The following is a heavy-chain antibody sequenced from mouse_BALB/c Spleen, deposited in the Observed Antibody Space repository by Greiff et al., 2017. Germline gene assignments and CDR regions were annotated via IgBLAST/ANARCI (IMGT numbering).Heavy chain of an antibody. J-gene: IGHJ2*01. CDR1: GFTFSSFG. D-gene: IGHD4-1*01. CDR2: ISSGSSTI. CDR3: ASSPGTRNY. Sequence: EVKLVESGGGLVQPGGSRKLSCAASGFTFSSFGMHWVRQAPEKGLEWVAYISSGSSTIYYADTVKGRFTISRDNPKNTLFLQMTSLRSEDTAMYYCASSPGTRNYWGQGTTLTVSS. V-gene: IGHV5-17*02.